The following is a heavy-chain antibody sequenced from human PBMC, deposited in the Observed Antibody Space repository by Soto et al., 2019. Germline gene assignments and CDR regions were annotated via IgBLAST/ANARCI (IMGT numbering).Heavy chain of an antibody. CDR2: IIPIFGTA. D-gene: IGHD3-3*01. V-gene: IGHV1-69*01. J-gene: IGHJ3*02. CDR1: GGTFSSYA. Sequence: QVQLVQSGAEVKKPGSSVKVSCKASGGTFSSYAISWVRQAPGQGLEWMGGIIPIFGTASYAQKFQGRVTINAHESTSTAYMELSSLRSEDTAVYYCARGYYDFYTGAFDIWGQGTMVTVSS. CDR3: ARGYYDFYTGAFDI.